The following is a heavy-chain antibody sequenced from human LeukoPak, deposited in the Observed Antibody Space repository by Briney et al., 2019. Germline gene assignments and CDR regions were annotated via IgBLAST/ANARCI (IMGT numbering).Heavy chain of an antibody. CDR2: INSDGSST. CDR3: AREGIAVAGPLDY. D-gene: IGHD6-19*01. J-gene: IGHJ4*02. V-gene: IGHV3-74*01. CDR1: GFTFTIFG. Sequence: GGSLRLSCAASGFTFTIFGLNWVRQAPGKGLVWVSRINSDGSSTSYADSVKGRFTISRDNAKNTLYLQMNSLRAEDTAVYYCAREGIAVAGPLDYWGQGTLVTVSS.